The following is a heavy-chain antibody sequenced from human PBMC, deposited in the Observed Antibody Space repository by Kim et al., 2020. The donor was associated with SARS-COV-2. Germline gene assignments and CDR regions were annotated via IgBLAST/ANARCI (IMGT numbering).Heavy chain of an antibody. CDR2: IKRKNDGGTA. CDR1: GFTFNDAW. J-gene: IGHJ4*02. D-gene: IGHD3-16*01. CDR3: TTDIWIWAATDN. Sequence: GGSLRLSCAASGFTFNDAWMNWVRQAPGKGLEWVGRIKRKNDGGTADYAAPVKGRFSISRDDSKNTVSLQMNSLRTEDTAVYYCTTDIWIWAATDNWGQGTLVTVSS. V-gene: IGHV3-15*01.